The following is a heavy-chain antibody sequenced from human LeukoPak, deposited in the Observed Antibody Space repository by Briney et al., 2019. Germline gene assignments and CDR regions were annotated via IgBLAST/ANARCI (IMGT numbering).Heavy chain of an antibody. CDR2: IYHSGST. J-gene: IGHJ4*02. CDR3: ARHSHSSSWYPGDY. D-gene: IGHD6-13*01. Sequence: SGTLSLTCAVSGGSISSNNWWSWVRQPPEKGLERIGEIYHSGSTNYNPSLKSRVTISVDTSKNQFSLKLSSVTAADTAVYYCARHSHSSSWYPGDYWGQGTLVTVSS. V-gene: IGHV4-4*02. CDR1: GGSISSNNW.